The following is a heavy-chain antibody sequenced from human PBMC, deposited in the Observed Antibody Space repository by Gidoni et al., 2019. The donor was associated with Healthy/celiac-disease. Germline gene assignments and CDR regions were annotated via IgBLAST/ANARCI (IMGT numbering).Heavy chain of an antibody. CDR3: ARDNGLYYFDY. J-gene: IGHJ4*02. D-gene: IGHD2-8*01. V-gene: IGHV3-53*01. Sequence: EVQLVASVDGLLQPGGALRLSCAASGFSVSSNYMSWVCQAPGQGLEWVSVIYSGGSTYYADSVKGRFTISRDNSKNTLYLQMNSLRAEDTAVYYCARDNGLYYFDYWGQGTLVTVSS. CDR1: GFSVSSNY. CDR2: IYSGGST.